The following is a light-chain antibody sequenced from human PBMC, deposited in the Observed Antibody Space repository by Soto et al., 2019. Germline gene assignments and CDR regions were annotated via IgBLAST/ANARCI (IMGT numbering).Light chain of an antibody. CDR1: QSISRN. CDR3: QQSYTTASIT. Sequence: DIQMPQSPSSLSASVGDRVTITCRASQSISRNLNWYQHKPGKAPKLLIYAASSLQNGVPSRFRGGASGTEFTLSISSPQPEDFGTYYCQQSYTTASITFGQGTRLEIK. J-gene: IGKJ5*01. V-gene: IGKV1-39*01. CDR2: AAS.